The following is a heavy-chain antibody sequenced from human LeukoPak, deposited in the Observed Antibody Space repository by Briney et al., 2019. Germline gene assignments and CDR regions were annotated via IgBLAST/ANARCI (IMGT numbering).Heavy chain of an antibody. CDR3: AREVVAAAGTVDY. CDR1: GYSISSGYY. V-gene: IGHV4-38-2*02. CDR2: IYYSGST. Sequence: SETLSLTCTVSGYSISSGYYWGWIRQPPGKGLEWIGYIYYSGSTNYNPSLESRVTISVDTSKNQFSLKVSSVTAADTAVYYCAREVVAAAGTVDYWGQGTLVTVSS. J-gene: IGHJ4*02. D-gene: IGHD6-13*01.